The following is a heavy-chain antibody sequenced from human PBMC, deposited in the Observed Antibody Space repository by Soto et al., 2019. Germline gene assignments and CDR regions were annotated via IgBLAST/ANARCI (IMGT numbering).Heavy chain of an antibody. J-gene: IGHJ3*02. Sequence: EVQLVESGGGLVEPGGSLRLSCAASGITFSNYWMTWVRQAPGKGLEWVANIKADGSEKNYVDSVKGRFIISRDNTKNSLYLQMNTLRDEDMAVYYCARDVGSCRGGIRDDAHDIWGQGTMVTVSS. CDR3: ARDVGSCRGGIRDDAHDI. D-gene: IGHD2-15*01. CDR2: IKADGSEK. CDR1: GITFSNYW. V-gene: IGHV3-7*01.